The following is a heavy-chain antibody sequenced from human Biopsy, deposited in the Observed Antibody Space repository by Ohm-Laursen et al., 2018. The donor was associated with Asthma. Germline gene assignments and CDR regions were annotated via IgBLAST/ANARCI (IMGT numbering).Heavy chain of an antibody. D-gene: IGHD6-13*01. V-gene: IGHV3-53*01. CDR2: IYSGGTS. Sequence: SLRLSCAASGFAVSRDHMFWVRQAPGKGLEWVSVIYSGGTSHTADSVRGRFTISRDYSKNTLYLQMNSLTGEDTAVYYCAKDKGGPRIGVAGTFDHWGQGTLVTVSS. J-gene: IGHJ4*02. CDR1: GFAVSRDH. CDR3: AKDKGGPRIGVAGTFDH.